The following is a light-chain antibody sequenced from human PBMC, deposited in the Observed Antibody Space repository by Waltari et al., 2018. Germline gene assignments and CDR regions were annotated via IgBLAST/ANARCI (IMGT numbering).Light chain of an antibody. CDR3: QQYYSTPLT. CDR1: QSFLYSSNNKNY. J-gene: IGKJ4*01. Sequence: DIVMTQSPDSLAVSLGERATINCKSSQSFLYSSNNKNYLACYQQKPGQPPKLRLYWASTRESGVPDRFSGSGSGTDFTLTISSLQAADVAVYYCQQYYSTPLTFGGGTKVEIK. V-gene: IGKV4-1*01. CDR2: WAS.